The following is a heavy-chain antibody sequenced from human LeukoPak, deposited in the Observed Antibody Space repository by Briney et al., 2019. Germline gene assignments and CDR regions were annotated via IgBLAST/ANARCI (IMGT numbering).Heavy chain of an antibody. J-gene: IGHJ4*02. V-gene: IGHV3-53*01. CDR2: IYSGGTT. D-gene: IGHD3-22*01. CDR3: SRMLISSGYYVDC. CDR1: GFTVSSNY. Sequence: PGGSLRLSCAASGFTVSSNYMSWVRQAPGKGLEWVSVIYSGGTTYYADSVKGRFTISRDDSRNTLYLQMNSLGPEDTAVYYCSRMLISSGYYVDCWGQGTLVTVSS.